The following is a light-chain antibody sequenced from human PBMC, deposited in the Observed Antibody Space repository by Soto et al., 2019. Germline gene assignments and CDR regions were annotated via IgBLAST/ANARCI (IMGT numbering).Light chain of an antibody. CDR2: KAS. Sequence: DIQMTQGPPILCASVGDRVTIPCRASQRSSSWVDGYQQKPGKAPNLLSHKASHLERVGPSRFSGRGSGTEFTLTSSSLQPGDFATYYCQHYNTDPWTFGQGTKVEIK. CDR1: QRSSSW. J-gene: IGKJ1*01. V-gene: IGKV1-5*03. CDR3: QHYNTDPWT.